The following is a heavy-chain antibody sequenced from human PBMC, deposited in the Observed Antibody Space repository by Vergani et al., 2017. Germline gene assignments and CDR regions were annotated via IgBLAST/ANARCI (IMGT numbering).Heavy chain of an antibody. Sequence: EVQLVESGGGLVQPGRSLRLSCAASGFTSDDYAMHWVRQAPGKGLEWVSGISWNSGSIGYADSVKGRFTISRDNAKNSLYLQMNSLRAEDTALYYCAKDRSGSYYGDFDYWGQGTLVTVSS. CDR3: AKDRSGSYYGDFDY. V-gene: IGHV3-9*02. CDR1: GFTSDDYA. J-gene: IGHJ4*02. D-gene: IGHD1-26*01. CDR2: ISWNSGSI.